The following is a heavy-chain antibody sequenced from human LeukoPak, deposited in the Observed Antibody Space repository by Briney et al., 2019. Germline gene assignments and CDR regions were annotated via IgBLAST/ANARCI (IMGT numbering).Heavy chain of an antibody. D-gene: IGHD3-10*01. CDR3: ARDSNYYGSGSYYIESFDY. CDR2: ISSSSSYT. CDR1: GFTFSDYY. J-gene: IGHJ4*02. V-gene: IGHV3-11*06. Sequence: PGGSLRLSCAASGFTFSDYYMSWIRQAPGKGLGWVSYISSSSSYTNYADSVKGRFTISRDNAKNSLYLQMNSLRAEDTAVYYCARDSNYYGSGSYYIESFDYWGQGTLVTVSS.